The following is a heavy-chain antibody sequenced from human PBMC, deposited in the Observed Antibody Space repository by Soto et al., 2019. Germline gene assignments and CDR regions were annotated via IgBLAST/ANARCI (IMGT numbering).Heavy chain of an antibody. J-gene: IGHJ5*02. CDR1: GFTFSSYA. CDR3: PKGPNVLRWFGGNGEWFDP. V-gene: IGHV3-23*01. Sequence: EVQLLESGGGLVQPGGSLRLSCAASGFTFSSYAMSWVRQAPGKGLEWVSAISGSGGSTYYADSVKGRFTISRDNSKNTLYLQMNSPRAEDTAVYYCPKGPNVLRWFGGNGEWFDPWGQGTLVTVSS. CDR2: ISGSGGST. D-gene: IGHD3-10*01.